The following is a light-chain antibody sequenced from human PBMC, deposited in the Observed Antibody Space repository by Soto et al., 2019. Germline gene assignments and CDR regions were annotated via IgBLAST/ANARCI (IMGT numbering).Light chain of an antibody. CDR3: CSYAGSYV. CDR1: SSDVGGYKY. J-gene: IGLJ1*01. V-gene: IGLV2-11*01. Sequence: QSARTQPRSVSGSPGQTVTISCTGTSSDVGGYKYVSWYQQHPGKAPKLTIYDVSKRPSGVPDRFSGSKSGNTASLTISGLQTEDEADYYCCSYAGSYVFGTGTKVTV. CDR2: DVS.